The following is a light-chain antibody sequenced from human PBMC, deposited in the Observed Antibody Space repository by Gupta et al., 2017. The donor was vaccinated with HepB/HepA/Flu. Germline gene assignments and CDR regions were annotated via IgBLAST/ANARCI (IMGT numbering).Light chain of an antibody. Sequence: SSVLIQPPAVSVSPGMTARITCEGSDIGIKSVHWYQQKPGQAPVMVVFEDFDGRSGLPERFSGTNCANTATLTINGVEAGDEADYFCQVGDRDSDHVVLGGGTKLIVL. CDR1: DIGIKS. CDR2: EDF. CDR3: QVGDRDSDHVV. J-gene: IGLJ2*01. V-gene: IGLV3-21*03.